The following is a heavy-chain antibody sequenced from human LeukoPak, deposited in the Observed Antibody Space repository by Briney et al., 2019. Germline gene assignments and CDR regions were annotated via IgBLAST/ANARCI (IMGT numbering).Heavy chain of an antibody. CDR2: ISSIGSTI. CDR1: GFTFSDYY. D-gene: IGHD3-3*01. J-gene: IGHJ4*02. V-gene: IGHV3-11*01. Sequence: PGGSLRLSCAASGFTFSDYYMSWIRQAPGKGLEWVSYISSIGSTIYYADSVKGRFTISRDNAKNSLYLQMNSLRAEDTAVYYCARDAFTIFGVVITTQRFDYWGQGTLVTVSS. CDR3: ARDAFTIFGVVITTQRFDY.